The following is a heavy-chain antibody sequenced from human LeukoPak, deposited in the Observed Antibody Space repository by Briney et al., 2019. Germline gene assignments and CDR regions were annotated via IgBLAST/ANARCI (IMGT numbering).Heavy chain of an antibody. Sequence: GRSLRLSCAASGFTFSSYGMHWVRQAPGKGLEWVAVISYDGSNKYYADSGKGRFTISRDNSKNTLYLQMNSLRAEDTAVYYCAKLGAAGIGYWGQGTLVTVSS. CDR1: GFTFSSYG. J-gene: IGHJ4*02. V-gene: IGHV3-30*18. CDR2: ISYDGSNK. D-gene: IGHD6-13*01. CDR3: AKLGAAGIGY.